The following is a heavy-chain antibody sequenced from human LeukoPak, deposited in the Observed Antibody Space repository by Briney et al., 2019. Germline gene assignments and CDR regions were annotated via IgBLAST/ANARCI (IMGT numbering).Heavy chain of an antibody. CDR1: GYTFTSYY. J-gene: IGHJ4*02. CDR3: ASLVSSAKTGYYFDY. CDR2: INPSGGST. D-gene: IGHD3-10*01. Sequence: ASVKVSCKASGYTFTSYYMHWVRQAPGQGLEWMGIINPSGGSTSYAQKFQGRVTMTRDTSTSTVYMELSSLRSEDTAVYYCASLVSSAKTGYYFDYWGQGTLVTVSS. V-gene: IGHV1-46*01.